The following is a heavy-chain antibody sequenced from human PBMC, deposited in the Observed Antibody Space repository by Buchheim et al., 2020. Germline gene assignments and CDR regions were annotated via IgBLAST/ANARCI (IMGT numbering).Heavy chain of an antibody. J-gene: IGHJ4*02. CDR1: GGSVSSGSYY. V-gene: IGHV4-61*01. Sequence: QVQLQESGPGLVKPSETLSLTCTVSGGSVSSGSYYWSWIRQPPGKGLEWIGYIYYSGSTNYNPSLKSRVTISVDTSKNQFSLKLSSVTAADTAVYYCARNNYYDSSGCYIDYGGQGTL. CDR3: ARNNYYDSSGCYIDY. D-gene: IGHD3-22*01. CDR2: IYYSGST.